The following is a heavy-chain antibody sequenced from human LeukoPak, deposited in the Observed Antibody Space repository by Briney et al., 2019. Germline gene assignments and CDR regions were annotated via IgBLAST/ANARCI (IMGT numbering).Heavy chain of an antibody. J-gene: IGHJ5*02. CDR1: GFTFSTYS. CDR3: ARDGEGYSGYDSGWFDP. CDR2: ISGSSSYI. D-gene: IGHD5-12*01. Sequence: GGSLRLSCAASGFTFSTYSLNWVRQAPGKGLEWVSSISGSSSYIYYADSVKGRFTISRDNAKNSLYLQMNSLRAEDMAVYYCARDGEGYSGYDSGWFDPWGQGTLVTVSS. V-gene: IGHV3-21*01.